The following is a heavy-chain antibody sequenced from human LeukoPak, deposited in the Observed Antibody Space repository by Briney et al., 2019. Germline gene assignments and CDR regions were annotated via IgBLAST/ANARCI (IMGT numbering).Heavy chain of an antibody. CDR1: GYSFTSYW. CDR2: IDPSDSYT. D-gene: IGHD3-22*01. V-gene: IGHV5-10-1*01. CDR3: ARHGPITMIVN. J-gene: IGHJ4*02. Sequence: GESLKISCQGSGYSFTSYWISWVRQMPGKGLEWMGRIDPSDSYTNYSPSFQGHVTLSADKSISTAYLQWSSLKASDTAMYYCARHGPITMIVNWGQGTLVTVSS.